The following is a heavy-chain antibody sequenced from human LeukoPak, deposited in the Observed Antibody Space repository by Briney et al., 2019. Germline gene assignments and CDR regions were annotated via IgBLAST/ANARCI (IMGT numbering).Heavy chain of an antibody. Sequence: GGSLRLSCAVSGFPFSAFEMNWVRQAPGKGLEWVSNIGSSGTTRYYADSVKGRFSISRDNAKNSLYLQMNSLRVEDTGVYYCALLAVASDFDYWGQGALVTVSS. CDR2: IGSSGTTR. V-gene: IGHV3-48*03. CDR1: GFPFSAFE. CDR3: ALLAVASDFDY. J-gene: IGHJ4*02. D-gene: IGHD6-19*01.